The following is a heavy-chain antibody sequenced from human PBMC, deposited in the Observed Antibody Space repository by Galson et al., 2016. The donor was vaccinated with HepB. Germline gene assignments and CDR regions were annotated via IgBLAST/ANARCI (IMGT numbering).Heavy chain of an antibody. CDR2: ISGHNGDT. D-gene: IGHD6-19*01. J-gene: IGHJ4*02. Sequence: SVKVSCKASGYIFGTHGINWVRQAPGQGLEWMGRISGHNGDTRSAQNFQGRVTLTMDTSTSTAYMEMRNLRSDDTAVYFCARLTISSGWPRSDFWGQGTLVAVSS. CDR3: ARLTISSGWPRSDF. CDR1: GYIFGTHG. V-gene: IGHV1-18*01.